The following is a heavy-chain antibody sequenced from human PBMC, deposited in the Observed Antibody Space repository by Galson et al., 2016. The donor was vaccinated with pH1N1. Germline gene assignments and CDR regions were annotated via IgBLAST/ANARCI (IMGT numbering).Heavy chain of an antibody. D-gene: IGHD3-22*01. V-gene: IGHV3-7*03. CDR1: GFTFSNYW. CDR2: IKQDGSEI. J-gene: IGHJ4*02. CDR3: ARAMAGPDSH. Sequence: SLRLSCAASGFTFSNYWMNWVRQAPGKGLEWVASIKQDGSEIYYVDSGKGRFTIARDNAKNSQYLQMNSLRAEDTAVYYCARAMAGPDSHRGQGTLVTVSS.